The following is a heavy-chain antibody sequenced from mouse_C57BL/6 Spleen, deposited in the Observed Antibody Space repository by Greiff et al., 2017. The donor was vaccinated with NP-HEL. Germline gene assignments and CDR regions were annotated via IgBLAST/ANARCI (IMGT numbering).Heavy chain of an antibody. CDR3: ARAPYYYGSSPYWYVDV. J-gene: IGHJ1*03. CDR1: GFTSSDYG. D-gene: IGHD1-1*01. Sequence: EVQGVESGGGLVKPGGSLKLSCAASGFTSSDYGMHWVRQAPEKGLEWVAYISSGSSTIYYADTVKGRFTISRDNAKNTLFLQMTSLRSEDTAMYYGARAPYYYGSSPYWYVDVWGTGTTVTVSS. CDR2: ISSGSSTI. V-gene: IGHV5-17*01.